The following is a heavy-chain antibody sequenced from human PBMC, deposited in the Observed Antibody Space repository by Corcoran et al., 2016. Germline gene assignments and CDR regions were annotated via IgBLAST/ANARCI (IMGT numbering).Heavy chain of an antibody. CDR2: IIPIFGTA. CDR3: ARGRESGDYLEPYGIDV. V-gene: IGHV1-69*01. J-gene: IGHJ6*02. D-gene: IGHD4-17*01. CDR1: GGTFSSYA. Sequence: QVQLVQSGAEVKKPGSSVKVSCKASGGTFSSYATSWVRQAPGQGLAWIGGIIPIFGTANYAQKFQGRVTINADESTSTAYMELSSLRSEDTAVYYCARGRESGDYLEPYGIDVWGQGTTVTVSS.